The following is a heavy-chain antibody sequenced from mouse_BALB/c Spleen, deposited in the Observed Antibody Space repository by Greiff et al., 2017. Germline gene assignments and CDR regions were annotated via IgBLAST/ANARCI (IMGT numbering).Heavy chain of an antibody. CDR2: ISSGSSTI. CDR3: ARSNWDGYSAWFAY. CDR1: GFTFSSFG. D-gene: IGHD2-3*01. Sequence: EVKLVESGGGLVQPGGSRKLSCAASGFTFSSFGMHWVRQAPEKGLEWVAYISSGSSTIYYADTVKGRFTISRDNPKNTLFLQMTSLRSEDTAMYYCARSNWDGYSAWFAYWGQGTLVTVSA. V-gene: IGHV5-17*02. J-gene: IGHJ3*01.